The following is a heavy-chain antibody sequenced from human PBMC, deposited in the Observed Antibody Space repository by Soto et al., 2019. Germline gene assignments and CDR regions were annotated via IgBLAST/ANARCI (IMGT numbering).Heavy chain of an antibody. Sequence: QITLKESGPTLVKPTQTLTLTCTFSGFSLSTSGVGVGWIRQPPGKALEWLALIYWDDDKRYSPSLKSRLTITKDTSKNQVVLTMTNMDPVDTATYYCAHRHRSGDATSSNAFDIWGQGTMVTVSS. CDR3: AHRHRSGDATSSNAFDI. J-gene: IGHJ3*02. V-gene: IGHV2-5*02. CDR2: IYWDDDK. CDR1: GFSLSTSGVG. D-gene: IGHD7-27*01.